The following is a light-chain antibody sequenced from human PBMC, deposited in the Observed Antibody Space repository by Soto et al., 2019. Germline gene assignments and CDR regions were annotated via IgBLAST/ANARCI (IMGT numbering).Light chain of an antibody. J-gene: IGKJ2*01. V-gene: IGKV1-5*01. CDR1: QNISVW. CDR2: DAS. CDR3: QQYDSSSPT. Sequence: DIQMTQSPSTLSASVGDGVTITCRASQNISVWLAWYQQRPGKAPKFLMYDASSLETGVPSRFSGSGSGKELTITIRSLQPDDSATYYCQQYDSSSPTFGQGTKLEIK.